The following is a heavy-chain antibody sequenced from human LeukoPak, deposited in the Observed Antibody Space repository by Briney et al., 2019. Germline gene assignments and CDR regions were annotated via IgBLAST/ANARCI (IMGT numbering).Heavy chain of an antibody. D-gene: IGHD4-17*01. J-gene: IGHJ3*02. CDR2: INPSGGST. Sequence: ASVKVSSKASGYTFTSYYMHWVRQAPGQGLEWMGIINPSGGSTSYAQKFQGRVTMTRDTSTSTVYMELSSLRSEDTAVYYCARDRNGDYAPHDAFDIWGQGTMVTVSS. V-gene: IGHV1-46*01. CDR3: ARDRNGDYAPHDAFDI. CDR1: GYTFTSYY.